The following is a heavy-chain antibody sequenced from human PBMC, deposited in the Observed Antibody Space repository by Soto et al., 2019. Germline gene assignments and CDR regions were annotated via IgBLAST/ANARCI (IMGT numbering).Heavy chain of an antibody. CDR3: ARERATKYSSGWYDY. Sequence: QVQLVQSGAEVKKPGSSVKVSCKASGGTFSSYAISWVRQAPGQGLEWMGGIIHIFGTANYAQKFQGRVTITADESTSTADMELSSLRSEDTAVYYCARERATKYSSGWYDYWGQGTLVTVSS. CDR2: IIHIFGTA. CDR1: GGTFSSYA. J-gene: IGHJ4*02. D-gene: IGHD6-19*01. V-gene: IGHV1-69*12.